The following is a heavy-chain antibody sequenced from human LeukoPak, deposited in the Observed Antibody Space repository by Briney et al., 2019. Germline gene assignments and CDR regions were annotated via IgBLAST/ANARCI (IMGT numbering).Heavy chain of an antibody. CDR2: IYGGGNI. CDR3: ARVSRGDCTNGVCYTNFDY. CDR1: GFTVSSNY. V-gene: IGHV3-53*01. J-gene: IGHJ4*02. D-gene: IGHD2-8*01. Sequence: GGSLRLSCAAPGFTVSSNYMNWVRQAPGKGVEWVSVIYGGGNIYYADSVKGRFTISRDNSKNTLYLQMNSLRAEDTAVYYCARVSRGDCTNGVCYTNFDYWGQGTLVTVSS.